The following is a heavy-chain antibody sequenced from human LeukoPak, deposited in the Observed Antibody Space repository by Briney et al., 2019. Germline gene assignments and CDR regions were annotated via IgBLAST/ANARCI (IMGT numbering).Heavy chain of an antibody. CDR2: INHSGST. D-gene: IGHD6-19*01. Sequence: SETLSLTCAVYGGSFSGYYWSWIRQPPGKGLEWIGEINHSGSTNYNPSLKSRVTISVDTSKNQFSLKLSSVTAADTAVYYCAGDTVAVAAQPTFDIWGQGTMVTVSS. J-gene: IGHJ3*02. V-gene: IGHV4-34*01. CDR3: AGDTVAVAAQPTFDI. CDR1: GGSFSGYY.